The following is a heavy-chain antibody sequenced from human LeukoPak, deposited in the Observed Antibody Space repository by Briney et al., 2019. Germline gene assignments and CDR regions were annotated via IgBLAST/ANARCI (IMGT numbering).Heavy chain of an antibody. D-gene: IGHD3-22*01. J-gene: IGHJ5*02. CDR2: TYYSGGT. CDR1: GGSISSGDYY. V-gene: IGHV4-30-4*01. CDR3: ARPYYYDSRIDP. Sequence: SEALSLTCTVSGGSISSGDYYWSWIRQPPGKGLEWIGYTYYSGGTYYNPSLKSRATISVDTSKNQFSLKLTSVAAADTAVYYCARPYYYDSRIDPWGQGTLVTVSS.